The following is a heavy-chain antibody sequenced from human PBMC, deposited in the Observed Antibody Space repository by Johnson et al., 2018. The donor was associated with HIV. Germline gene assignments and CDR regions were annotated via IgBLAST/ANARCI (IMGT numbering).Heavy chain of an antibody. V-gene: IGHV3-33*06. D-gene: IGHD3-9*01. J-gene: IGHJ3*02. CDR1: GFTFSSYG. CDR2: IWYDGSNK. CDR3: AKDGIDRERIRYFDWLLLNAFDI. Sequence: QVQLVESGGGVVQPGRSLRLSCAASGFTFSSYGMHWVRQAPGKGLEWVAVIWYDGSNKYYADSVKGRFTISRDNSKNTLYLQMNSLRAEDTAGYYCAKDGIDRERIRYFDWLLLNAFDIWGQGTMVTVSS.